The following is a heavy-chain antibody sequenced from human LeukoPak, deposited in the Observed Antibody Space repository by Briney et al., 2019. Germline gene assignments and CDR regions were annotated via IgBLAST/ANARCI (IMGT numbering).Heavy chain of an antibody. J-gene: IGHJ4*02. CDR2: ISDSGSYT. V-gene: IGHV3-23*01. CDR1: GFTFSNDA. D-gene: IGHD2-2*01. CDR3: AKFPVGYCSSTSCYYFDY. Sequence: GGSLRLSCAASGFTFSNDAMSWVRLAPGKGLEWVSAISDSGSYTYYADSVKGRFTISRDNSKNTLYLQMNSLRAEDTAVYYCAKFPVGYCSSTSCYYFDYWGQGTLVTVSS.